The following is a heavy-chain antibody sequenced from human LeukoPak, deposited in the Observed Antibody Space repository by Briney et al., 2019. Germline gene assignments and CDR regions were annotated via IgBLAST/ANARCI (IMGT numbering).Heavy chain of an antibody. J-gene: IGHJ5*02. CDR1: GFTFSTYW. Sequence: GGSLRLSCAASGFTFSTYWMIWVRQAPGKGLEWVGNIKQDGSEKRYADSVRGRFSISRDNAQTSLYLQMNSLRAEDTAVYYCARASDPWLQLTWGQGTLVTVSS. CDR2: IKQDGSEK. D-gene: IGHD5-24*01. CDR3: ARASDPWLQLT. V-gene: IGHV3-7*05.